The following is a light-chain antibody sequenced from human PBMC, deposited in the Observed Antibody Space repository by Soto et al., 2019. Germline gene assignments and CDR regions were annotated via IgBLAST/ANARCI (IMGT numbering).Light chain of an antibody. J-gene: IGLJ2*01. V-gene: IGLV2-8*01. CDR1: SSDVGGYNY. Sequence: QSALTQPPSASGSPGQSVTISCTGTSSDVGGYNYVSWYQQHPGKAPKLMIYEVSKRPSGVPDRFSGSKSGNTASLTVSGRQAEDEADYYCSSYAGNNVVFGGGTKLTVL. CDR2: EVS. CDR3: SSYAGNNVV.